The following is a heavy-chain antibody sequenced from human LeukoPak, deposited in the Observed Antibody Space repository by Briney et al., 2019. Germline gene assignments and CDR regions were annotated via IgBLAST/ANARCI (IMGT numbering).Heavy chain of an antibody. CDR1: GGTFSSYA. CDR3: ARYPLPKYYYDSSGYYDY. Sequence: ASVKVSCKASGGTFSSYAISWVRQAPGQGLEWMGRIIPIFGTANYAQKFQGRVTITTDESTSTAYMELSSLRSEDTAVYYCARYPLPKYYYDSSGYYDYWGQGTLVTVSS. D-gene: IGHD3-22*01. CDR2: IIPIFGTA. V-gene: IGHV1-69*05. J-gene: IGHJ4*02.